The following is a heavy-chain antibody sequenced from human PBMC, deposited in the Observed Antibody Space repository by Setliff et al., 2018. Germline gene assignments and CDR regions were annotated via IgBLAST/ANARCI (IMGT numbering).Heavy chain of an antibody. J-gene: IGHJ4*02. CDR3: ARAPRYFDPTGSYFDF. Sequence: KTSETLSLTCTVSGASITNINYYWGLIRQPPGKGLEWIGSIFYSGRTFYNPSLKSRVTISVDTSKNQFSLNLRSVTAADTAVYYCARAPRYFDPTGSYFDFWGQGTLVTVSS. CDR2: IFYSGRT. CDR1: GASITNINYY. V-gene: IGHV4-39*01. D-gene: IGHD3-22*01.